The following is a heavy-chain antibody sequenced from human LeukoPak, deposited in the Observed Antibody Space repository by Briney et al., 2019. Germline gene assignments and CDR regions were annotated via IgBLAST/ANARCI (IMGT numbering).Heavy chain of an antibody. J-gene: IGHJ6*03. D-gene: IGHD3-10*01. CDR1: GFTFSSYG. CDR2: IPYDGSNK. Sequence: PGGSLRLSCAASGFTFSSYGMHWVRQAPGKGLEWVAVIPYDGSNKYYADSVKGRFTISRDNSKNTLYLQMNSLRAEDTAVYYCAKEGGDGSGKGDYYYMDVWGKGTTVTVSS. V-gene: IGHV3-30*18. CDR3: AKEGGDGSGKGDYYYMDV.